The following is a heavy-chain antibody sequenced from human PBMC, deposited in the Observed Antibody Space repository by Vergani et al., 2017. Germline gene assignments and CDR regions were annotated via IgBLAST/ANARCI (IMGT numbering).Heavy chain of an antibody. J-gene: IGHJ6*03. Sequence: EVQLLESGGGLVQPGGSLRLSCAASGFTFSGSAMHWVRQASGKGLEWVGRIRSKANSYATAYAASVKGRFTISRDDSKNTAYLQMNSLKTEDTAVYYGTSRDTAMVPEAGYYYYYYMDVWGKGTTVTVSS. CDR3: TSRDTAMVPEAGYYYYYYMDV. V-gene: IGHV3-73*01. CDR1: GFTFSGSA. D-gene: IGHD5-18*01. CDR2: IRSKANSYAT.